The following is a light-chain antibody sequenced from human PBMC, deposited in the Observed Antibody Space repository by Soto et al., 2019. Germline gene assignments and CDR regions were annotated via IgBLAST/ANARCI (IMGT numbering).Light chain of an antibody. CDR3: QQRSNWLLT. CDR1: QSVSNNY. J-gene: IGKJ4*01. Sequence: ERVFTQSPGTLSLSPGERATLSCRSSQSVSNNYLAWYQQKPGQAPRLLIYGASNRATGIPDRFSGSGSGTDFTLTISSLEPEDFAVYYCQQRSNWLLTFGGGTKVDI. V-gene: IGKV3D-20*02. CDR2: GAS.